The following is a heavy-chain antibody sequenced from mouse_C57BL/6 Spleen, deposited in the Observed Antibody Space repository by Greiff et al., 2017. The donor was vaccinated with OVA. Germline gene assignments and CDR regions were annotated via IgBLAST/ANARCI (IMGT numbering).Heavy chain of an antibody. CDR2: IDPETGGT. D-gene: IGHD1-1*01. V-gene: IGHV1-15*01. CDR3: TREGSSYDFDY. J-gene: IGHJ2*01. Sequence: VQLQESGAELVRPGASVTLSCKASGYTFTDYEMHWVKQTPVHGLEWIGAIDPETGGTAYNQKFKGKAILTADKSSSTAYMELRSLTSEDSAVYYCTREGSSYDFDYWGQGTTLTVSS. CDR1: GYTFTDYE.